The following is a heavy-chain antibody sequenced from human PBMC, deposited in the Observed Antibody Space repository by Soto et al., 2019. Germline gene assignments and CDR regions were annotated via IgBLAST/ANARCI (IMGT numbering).Heavy chain of an antibody. Sequence: SETLSLTCTVSGGSTSSYYWSWIRQPPGKGLEWIGYIYYSGSTNYNPSLKSRVTISVDTSKNQFSLTLSSVTAADTAVYFCARSPRSISTGGIDFWGQGILVTVSS. CDR3: ARSPRSISTGGIDF. D-gene: IGHD1-1*01. CDR1: GGSTSSYY. CDR2: IYYSGST. V-gene: IGHV4-59*12. J-gene: IGHJ4*01.